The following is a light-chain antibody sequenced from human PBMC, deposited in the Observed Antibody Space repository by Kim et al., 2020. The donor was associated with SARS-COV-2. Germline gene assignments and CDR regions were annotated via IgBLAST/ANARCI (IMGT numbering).Light chain of an antibody. Sequence: SPGDRATLSCRASESINHDYFAWDQQRPGQTPRLLISGASSRATGIPHRFTGSGSGTDFTLTISGVEPEDFAVYYCLQYGGSSFTFGPGTKVDIK. CDR3: LQYGGSSFT. CDR1: ESINHDY. CDR2: GAS. V-gene: IGKV3-20*01. J-gene: IGKJ3*01.